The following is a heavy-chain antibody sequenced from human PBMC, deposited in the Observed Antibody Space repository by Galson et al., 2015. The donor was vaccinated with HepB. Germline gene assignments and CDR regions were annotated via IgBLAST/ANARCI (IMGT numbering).Heavy chain of an antibody. Sequence: CAISGDSVSSNSAAWNWIRQSPSRGLEWLGRTYYRSKWYNDYAVSVKSRITINPDTSKNQFSLQLNSVTPEDTAVYYCARELNRYFWSGYYYYYMDVWGKGTTVTVSS. CDR1: GDSVSSNSAA. V-gene: IGHV6-1*01. D-gene: IGHD3-3*01. CDR2: TYYRSKWYN. CDR3: ARELNRYFWSGYYYYYMDV. J-gene: IGHJ6*03.